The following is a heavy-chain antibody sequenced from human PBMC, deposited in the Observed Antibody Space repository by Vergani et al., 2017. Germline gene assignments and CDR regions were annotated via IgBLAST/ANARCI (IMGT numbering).Heavy chain of an antibody. V-gene: IGHV3-11*01. Sequence: QVQLVESGGGLVKHGGSLRLSCAASGFSFSDHYMTWIRQAPGKGLEWVSYISNSGNTIEYADSVKGRFSLSRDNAKSSLFLQMDSLRAEDTAVYYCARGHRDYNNYPGTFDIWGQGSMVTVSS. J-gene: IGHJ3*02. CDR1: GFSFSDHY. CDR2: ISNSGNTI. CDR3: ARGHRDYNNYPGTFDI. D-gene: IGHD5-24*01.